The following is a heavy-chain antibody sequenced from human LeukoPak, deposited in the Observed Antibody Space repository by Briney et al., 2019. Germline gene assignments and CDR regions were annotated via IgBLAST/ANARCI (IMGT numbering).Heavy chain of an antibody. V-gene: IGHV3-23*01. CDR3: AKGSSSSRPYYFDY. CDR2: ITNSGGYT. Sequence: PGGSLRLSCAASGFTSSSYAMSWVRQAPGKGLEWVSAITNSGGYTYHADSVKGRFTISRDNSKNTLYLQMNSLRVEDTAVYYCAKGSSSSRPYYFDYWGQGTLVTVSS. CDR1: GFTSSSYA. J-gene: IGHJ4*02. D-gene: IGHD6-6*01.